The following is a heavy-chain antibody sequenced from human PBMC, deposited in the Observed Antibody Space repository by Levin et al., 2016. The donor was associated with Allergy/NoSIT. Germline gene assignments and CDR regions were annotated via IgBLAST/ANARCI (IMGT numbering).Heavy chain of an antibody. CDR3: AKDLDHDMVTGTLAN. CDR2: TSYDGSKT. J-gene: IGHJ4*02. Sequence: VRQAPGKGLEWVAFTSYDGSKTYYADSAKGRFTISRDNSKHTLHLQMNGLRTEDTAVYYCAKDLDHDMVTGTLANWGQGTLVTVSS. D-gene: IGHD2-21*02. V-gene: IGHV3-30*18.